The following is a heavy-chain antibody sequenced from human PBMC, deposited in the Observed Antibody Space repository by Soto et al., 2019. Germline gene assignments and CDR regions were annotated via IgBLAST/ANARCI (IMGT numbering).Heavy chain of an antibody. CDR1: GFTFGDYA. V-gene: IGHV3-49*03. CDR3: TRDLVKWGAKPYYYYGMDV. Sequence: GGSLRLSCTASGFTFGDYAMSWFRQAPGKGLEWVGFIRSKAYGGTTEYAASVKGRFTISRDDSKSIAYLQMNSLKTEDTAVYYCTRDLVKWGAKPYYYYGMDVWGQGTTVTVSS. D-gene: IGHD1-26*01. CDR2: IRSKAYGGTT. J-gene: IGHJ6*02.